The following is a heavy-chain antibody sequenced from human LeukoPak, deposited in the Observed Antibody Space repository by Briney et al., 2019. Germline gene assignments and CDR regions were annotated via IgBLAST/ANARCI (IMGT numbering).Heavy chain of an antibody. CDR3: ARDSYSSGVDY. CDR2: IKQDGSEK. CDR1: GFTFSSSW. J-gene: IGHJ4*02. D-gene: IGHD6-19*01. Sequence: PGGSLRLSCAASGFTFSSSWMSWVRQPPGKGLEWVATIKQDGSEKYYVDSVKGRFTMSRDNAKNSLYLQMNSLRAEDTAVYFCARDSYSSGVDYWGQGTLVTVSP. V-gene: IGHV3-7*01.